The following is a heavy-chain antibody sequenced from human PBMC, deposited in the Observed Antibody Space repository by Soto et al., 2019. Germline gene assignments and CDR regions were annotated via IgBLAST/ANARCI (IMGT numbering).Heavy chain of an antibody. J-gene: IGHJ5*02. CDR2: IIPIFGTA. CDR3: AREPVPTVATVPEDWFDP. D-gene: IGHD5-12*01. CDR1: GGTFSSYA. V-gene: IGHV1-69*01. Sequence: QVQLVQSGAEVKKPGSSVKVSCKASGGTFSSYAISWVRQAPGQGLEWMGGIIPIFGTANYAQKFQGRVTITADEATSTAYMELSSLRAEDTAVYYWAREPVPTVATVPEDWFDPWGQGTLVTVSS.